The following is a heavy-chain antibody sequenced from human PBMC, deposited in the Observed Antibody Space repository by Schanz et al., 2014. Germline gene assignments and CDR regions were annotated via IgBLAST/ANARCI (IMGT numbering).Heavy chain of an antibody. CDR1: GFTFTTFA. D-gene: IGHD6-19*01. CDR3: VKTDAGWRFDY. J-gene: IGHJ4*02. Sequence: VHLVESGGGLVKPGGSLRLSCAASGFTFTTFAMTWVRQAPGKGLEWVSGISDRGDGTNYGDSVRGRFTISRDNSRNTVYLQMNNVGVDDTATYYCVKTDAGWRFDYWGQGTLVIVSS. CDR2: ISDRGDGT. V-gene: IGHV3-23*04.